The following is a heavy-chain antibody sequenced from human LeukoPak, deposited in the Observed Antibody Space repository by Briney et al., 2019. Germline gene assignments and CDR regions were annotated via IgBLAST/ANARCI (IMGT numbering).Heavy chain of an antibody. CDR1: GFTFSSYW. J-gene: IGHJ6*02. Sequence: GGSLRLSCAASGFTFSSYWMSWVRQAPGKGLEWVANIKQDGSEKYYVDPVKGRFTISRDNAKNSLYLQMNSLRAEDTAVYYCARVDRNYDFWSGYLSHYYYYYGMDVWGQGTTVTVSS. V-gene: IGHV3-7*01. D-gene: IGHD3-3*01. CDR3: ARVDRNYDFWSGYLSHYYYYYGMDV. CDR2: IKQDGSEK.